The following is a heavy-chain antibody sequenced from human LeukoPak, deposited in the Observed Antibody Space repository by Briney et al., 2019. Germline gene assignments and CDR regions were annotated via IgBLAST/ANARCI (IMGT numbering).Heavy chain of an antibody. CDR1: GFTFSSYS. CDR2: ISSSSSYI. V-gene: IGHV3-21*01. J-gene: IGHJ4*02. D-gene: IGHD5-18*01. Sequence: PGGSLRLSCAASGFTFSSYSMNWVRQAPGKGLEWVSSISSSSSYIYYADSVKGRFTISRDNAKNSLYLQMNSLRAEDTAVYYCARDRDTAMVTSGFSDYLGQGTPVTVSS. CDR3: ARDRDTAMVTSGFSDY.